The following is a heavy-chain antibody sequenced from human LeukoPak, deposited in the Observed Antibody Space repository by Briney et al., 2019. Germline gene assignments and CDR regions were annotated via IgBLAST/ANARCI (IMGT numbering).Heavy chain of an antibody. CDR2: IRYDGSNK. CDR3: ARVEYSSNWTLTCMDV. Sequence: GGSLRLSCAASGFTFSSYGMHWVRQAPGKGLEWVAFIRYDGSNKYYADSVKGRFTISRDNSKNTLYLQMNSLRAEDTAVYYCARVEYSSNWTLTCMDVWGQGTTVTVSS. D-gene: IGHD6-13*01. CDR1: GFTFSSYG. J-gene: IGHJ6*02. V-gene: IGHV3-30*02.